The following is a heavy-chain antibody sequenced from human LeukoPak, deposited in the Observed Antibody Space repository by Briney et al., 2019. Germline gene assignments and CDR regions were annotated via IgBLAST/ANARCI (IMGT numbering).Heavy chain of an antibody. CDR3: ARVGAGRTTVTTYFDY. Sequence: SETLSLTCTVSGGSISSSSYYWGWIRQPPGKGLEWIGSIYYSGSTYYNPSLKSRVTISVDTSKNQFSLKLSSVTAADTAVYYCARVGAGRTTVTTYFDYWGQGTLVTVSS. J-gene: IGHJ4*02. CDR1: GGSISSSSYY. CDR2: IYYSGST. V-gene: IGHV4-39*07. D-gene: IGHD4-17*01.